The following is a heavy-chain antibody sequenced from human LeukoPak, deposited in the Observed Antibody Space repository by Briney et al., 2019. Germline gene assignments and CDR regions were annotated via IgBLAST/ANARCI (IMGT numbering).Heavy chain of an antibody. Sequence: PGGSLRLSCAASGFTFSSHWMSWVRQAPGKGLEWVANIKKDGSEKKYVDSVKGRFTISRDNAKNSLYLQMNSLRGEDTAVYYCAKRSWDSSGYYYDCWGQGTLVTVSS. CDR2: IKKDGSEK. CDR1: GFTFSSHW. CDR3: AKRSWDSSGYYYDC. D-gene: IGHD3-22*01. V-gene: IGHV3-7*03. J-gene: IGHJ4*02.